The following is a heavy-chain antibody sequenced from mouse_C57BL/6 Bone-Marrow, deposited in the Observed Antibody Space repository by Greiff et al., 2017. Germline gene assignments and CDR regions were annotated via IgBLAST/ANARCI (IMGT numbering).Heavy chain of an antibody. CDR1: GFSLTSYA. D-gene: IGHD1-1*01. Sequence: VQRVESGPGLVAPSQSLSITCTVSGFSLTSYAISWVRQPPGKGLEWLGVIWTGGGTNYNSALKYRLSISKDNPKSQVFYKMNSLHTDDTARYYCARNDYGSSAFAYWGQGTLVPVSA. V-gene: IGHV2-9-1*01. J-gene: IGHJ3*01. CDR2: IWTGGGT. CDR3: ARNDYGSSAFAY.